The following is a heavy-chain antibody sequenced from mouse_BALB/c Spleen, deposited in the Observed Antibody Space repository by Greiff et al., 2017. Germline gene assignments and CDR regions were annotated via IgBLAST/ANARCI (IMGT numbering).Heavy chain of an antibody. D-gene: IGHD1-1*01. CDR2: ISDGGSYT. V-gene: IGHV5-4*02. Sequence: LVESGGGLVKPGGSLKLSCAASGFTFSDYYMYWVRQTPEKRLEWVATISDGGSYTYYPDSVKGRFTISRDNAKNNLYLQMSSLKSEDTAMYYCARGTTVVALYWYFDVWGAGTTVTVSS. J-gene: IGHJ1*01. CDR3: ARGTTVVALYWYFDV. CDR1: GFTFSDYY.